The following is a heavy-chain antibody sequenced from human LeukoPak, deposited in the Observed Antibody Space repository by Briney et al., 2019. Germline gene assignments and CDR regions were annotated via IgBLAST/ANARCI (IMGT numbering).Heavy chain of an antibody. Sequence: GGSLRLSCAASGFTFSSYSMNWVRQAPGKGLEWVSYISSSSSTIYYADSVKGRFTISRDNAKNSLYLQMNSLRAEDTAVYYCAKDAVRIVLMVYATHSRGIGAFDIWGQGTMVTVSS. CDR3: AKDAVRIVLMVYATHSRGIGAFDI. CDR1: GFTFSSYS. CDR2: ISSSSSTI. D-gene: IGHD2-8*01. V-gene: IGHV3-48*01. J-gene: IGHJ3*02.